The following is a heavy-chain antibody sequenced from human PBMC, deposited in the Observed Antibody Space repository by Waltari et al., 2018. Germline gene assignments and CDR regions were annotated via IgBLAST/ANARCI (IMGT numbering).Heavy chain of an antibody. CDR3: ARGPYCGGDCYLDS. V-gene: IGHV4-4*07. D-gene: IGHD2-21*01. CDR1: GGYIRNYY. CDR2: IYSSGTT. Sequence: QVHLQESGPGLVKPSETLSLNCSVSGGYIRNYYWSWIRQPAGKGPEWIGRIYSSGTTDYNPSPKSRVTMSVDTPKNEFSLNLASVTAADTAVYYCARGPYCGGDCYLDSWGQGTLVTVSS. J-gene: IGHJ4*02.